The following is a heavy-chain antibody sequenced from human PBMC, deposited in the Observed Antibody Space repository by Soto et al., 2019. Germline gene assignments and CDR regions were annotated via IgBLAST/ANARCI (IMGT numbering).Heavy chain of an antibody. CDR2: ISSSSSTI. CDR1: GFTLSSYS. CDR3: ARDRTFGGVIPFDY. D-gene: IGHD3-16*02. V-gene: IGHV3-48*01. Sequence: GGSLRLSCAASGFTLSSYSMNWVRQAPGKGLEWVSYISSSSSTIYYADSVKGRFTISRDNAKNSLYLQMNSLRAEDTAVYYCARDRTFGGVIPFDYWGQGTLVTVSS. J-gene: IGHJ4*02.